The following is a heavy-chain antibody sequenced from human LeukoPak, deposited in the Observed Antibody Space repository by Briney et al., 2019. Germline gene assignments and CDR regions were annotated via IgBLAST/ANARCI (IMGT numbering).Heavy chain of an antibody. Sequence: SETLSLTCTVSGGSISSYYWSWIRQPPGKGLEWIGYINYSGSTNYNPSLKSRVTISVDTSKNHFSLKLSSVTAADTAVYYCARLYDSSGYYYPFDYWGQGTLVTVSS. V-gene: IGHV4-59*08. CDR1: GGSISSYY. D-gene: IGHD3-22*01. CDR3: ARLYDSSGYYYPFDY. J-gene: IGHJ4*02. CDR2: INYSGST.